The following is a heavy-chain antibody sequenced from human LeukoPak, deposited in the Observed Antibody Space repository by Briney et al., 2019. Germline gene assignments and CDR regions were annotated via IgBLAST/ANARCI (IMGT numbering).Heavy chain of an antibody. CDR2: IIPILGIA. V-gene: IGHV1-69*04. CDR1: GYTFTSYG. J-gene: IGHJ4*02. D-gene: IGHD3-16*01. CDR3: ARGHYDYVWGSYYFDY. Sequence: ASVKVSCKASGYTFTSYGISWVRQAPGQGLEWMGRIIPILGIANYAQKFQGRVTITADKSTSTAYMELSSLRSEDTAVYYCARGHYDYVWGSYYFDYWGQGTLVTVSS.